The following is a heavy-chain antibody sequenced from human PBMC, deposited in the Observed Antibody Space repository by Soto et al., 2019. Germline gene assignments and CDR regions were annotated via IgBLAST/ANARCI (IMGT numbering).Heavy chain of an antibody. CDR2: IYWDDDK. CDR1: GFSLTTSGVG. V-gene: IGHV2-5*02. J-gene: IGHJ5*02. Sequence: SGPTLVNPTQTLTLTCTFSGFSLTTSGVGVGWIRQPPGKALEWLALIYWDDDKRYSPSLKSRLTITKDTSKNQVVLTMTNMDPVDTATYYCAHQVMFLYYDFWSGYTYNWFDPWGQGTLVTVSS. D-gene: IGHD3-3*01. CDR3: AHQVMFLYYDFWSGYTYNWFDP.